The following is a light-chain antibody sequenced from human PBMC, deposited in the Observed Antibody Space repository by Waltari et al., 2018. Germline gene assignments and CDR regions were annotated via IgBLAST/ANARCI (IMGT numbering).Light chain of an antibody. CDR2: EAY. J-gene: IGLJ2*01. CDR3: CSYAGSDTFEVI. V-gene: IGLV2-23*02. CDR1: TGDVGTSNL. Sequence: QSALTQPASVSGSLGPSTTITCTGTTGDVGTSNLVSCYQHRPGKAPKLMVYEAYKRPSGVSSRFSGSKSGNTASLTISGLQAEDEADYYCCSYAGSDTFEVIFGGGTKVTVL.